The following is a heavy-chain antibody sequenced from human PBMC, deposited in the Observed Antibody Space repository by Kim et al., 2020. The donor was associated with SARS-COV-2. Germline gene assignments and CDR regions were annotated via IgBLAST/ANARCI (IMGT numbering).Heavy chain of an antibody. J-gene: IGHJ3*02. CDR2: ISSSGSTI. D-gene: IGHD1-7*01. Sequence: GGSLRLSCAASGFTFSSYEMNWVRQAPGKGLEWVSYISSSGSTIYYADSVKGRFTISRDNAKNSLYLQMNSLRAEDTAVYYCARDMGQELQNAFDIWGQGTMVTVSS. V-gene: IGHV3-48*03. CDR1: GFTFSSYE. CDR3: ARDMGQELQNAFDI.